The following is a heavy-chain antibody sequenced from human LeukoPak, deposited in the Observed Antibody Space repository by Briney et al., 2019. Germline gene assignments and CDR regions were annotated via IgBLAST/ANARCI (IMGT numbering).Heavy chain of an antibody. CDR2: ISSSSSYI. CDR1: GFTFSSYS. Sequence: PGGSLRLSCAASGFTFSSYSMNWVRQAPGKGLEWVSSISSSSSYIYYADSVKGRFTISRDNAKNSLYLQMNSLRAEDTAVYYCARDPDDYGDYEGTDPDAFDIWGQGTMVTVSS. V-gene: IGHV3-21*01. D-gene: IGHD4-17*01. J-gene: IGHJ3*02. CDR3: ARDPDDYGDYEGTDPDAFDI.